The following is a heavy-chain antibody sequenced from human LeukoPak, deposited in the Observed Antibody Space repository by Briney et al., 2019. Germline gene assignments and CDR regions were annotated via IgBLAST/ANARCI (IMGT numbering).Heavy chain of an antibody. Sequence: GRSLRLSCAASGFTFDDYAMHWVRQAPGKGLEWVSGISWNSGSIGYADSVKGRFTTSRDNAKNSLYLQMNSLRAEDTALYYCAKVYGETGSYFDYWGQGTLVTVSS. CDR1: GFTFDDYA. D-gene: IGHD4-17*01. V-gene: IGHV3-9*01. J-gene: IGHJ4*02. CDR2: ISWNSGSI. CDR3: AKVYGETGSYFDY.